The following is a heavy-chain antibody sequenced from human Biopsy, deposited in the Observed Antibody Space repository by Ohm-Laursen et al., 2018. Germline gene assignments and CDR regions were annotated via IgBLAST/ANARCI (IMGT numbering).Heavy chain of an antibody. V-gene: IGHV4-59*11. CDR1: GGSIISHY. J-gene: IGHJ1*01. CDR2: ISHTGYT. Sequence: TLSLTCTVSGGSIISHYWTWIRQPPGKGLEWIGHISHTGYTSYKSSLKSRVTISLDTSRKHFSLRLTSLAAADTAVYYCARGSNEYGGLYFPHWGQGTLVTVSS. CDR3: ARGSNEYGGLYFPH. D-gene: IGHD4-23*01.